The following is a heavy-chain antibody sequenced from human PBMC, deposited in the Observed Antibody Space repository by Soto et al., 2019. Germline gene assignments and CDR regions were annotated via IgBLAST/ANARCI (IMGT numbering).Heavy chain of an antibody. CDR3: ARDWGAPGRGSALGYYYHFGMDV. D-gene: IGHD3-16*01. CDR1: GFTFSTYW. Sequence: EVQLVESGGGLVQPGGSLRLSCAASGFTFSTYWMNWVRQAPGKGLEWVANIKEDGSEAYYVDSVKGRLTISRVNAKNSLYLDMNGLRGEDTAVYYCARDWGAPGRGSALGYYYHFGMDVWGQGTTVTVPS. V-gene: IGHV3-7*05. J-gene: IGHJ6*02. CDR2: IKEDGSEA.